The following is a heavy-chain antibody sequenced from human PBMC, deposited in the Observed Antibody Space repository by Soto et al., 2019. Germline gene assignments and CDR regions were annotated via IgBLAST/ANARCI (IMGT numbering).Heavy chain of an antibody. D-gene: IGHD5-12*01. V-gene: IGHV5-10-1*01. CDR1: GYSFTSYW. Sequence: ESLKISCKGSGYSFTSYWISWVRQMPGKGLEWMGRIDPSDSYTNYSPSFQGHVTISADKSISTAYLQWSSLKASDTAMYYCARHESEPEGATIHYYYYYGMDVWGQGTTVTVSS. J-gene: IGHJ6*02. CDR3: ARHESEPEGATIHYYYYYGMDV. CDR2: IDPSDSYT.